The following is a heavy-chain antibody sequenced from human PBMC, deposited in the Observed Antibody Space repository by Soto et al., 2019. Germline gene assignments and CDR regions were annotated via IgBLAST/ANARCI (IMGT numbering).Heavy chain of an antibody. D-gene: IGHD2-15*01. CDR3: ASDNMRVRPVANYYYGMDI. V-gene: IGHV1-69*01. J-gene: IGHJ6*02. CDR2: IIPILDRV. Sequence: QIQLMQSGAEVKKPGSSVKVSCKASRGTFGSYGISWVRQAPGHGLEWLGGIIPILDRVIYAEKFRGRVTISAYASGGTAYMDLRSLTSEDTAVWYWASDNMRVRPVANYYYGMDIWGQGPTVTVSS. CDR1: RGTFGSYG.